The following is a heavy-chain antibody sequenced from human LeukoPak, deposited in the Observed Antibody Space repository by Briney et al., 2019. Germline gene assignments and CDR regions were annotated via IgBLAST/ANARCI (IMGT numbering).Heavy chain of an antibody. CDR1: GFTFSSYA. D-gene: IGHD5-24*01. V-gene: IGHV3-23*01. CDR3: ARVRWLQPHY. J-gene: IGHJ4*02. Sequence: GGSLRLSCAASGFTFSSYAMSWVRQAPGKGLEWVSAISGSGGSTYYADSVKGRFTISRDNAKNSLYLQMNSLRAEDTAVYYCARVRWLQPHYWGQGTLVTVSS. CDR2: ISGSGGST.